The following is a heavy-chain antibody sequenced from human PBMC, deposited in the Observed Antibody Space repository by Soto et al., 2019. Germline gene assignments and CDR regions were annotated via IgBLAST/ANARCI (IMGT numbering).Heavy chain of an antibody. V-gene: IGHV5-10-1*03. Sequence: EVQLVQSGAEVKKPGESLRISCKGSGYSFTSYWISWVRQMPGKGLEWMGRIDPSDSYTNYSPSFQGHVTISADKSISTAYLQWSSLKASDTAMYYCARLLGGHINVDIVATDAWGQGTLVTVSS. J-gene: IGHJ5*02. CDR2: IDPSDSYT. D-gene: IGHD5-12*01. CDR1: GYSFTSYW. CDR3: ARLLGGHINVDIVATDA.